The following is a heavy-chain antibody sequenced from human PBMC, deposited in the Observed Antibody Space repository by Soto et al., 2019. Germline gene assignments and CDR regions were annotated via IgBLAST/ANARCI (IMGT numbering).Heavy chain of an antibody. D-gene: IGHD6-19*01. J-gene: IGHJ6*03. V-gene: IGHV1-18*01. CDR1: GYSFTNYG. CDR3: ARDRGVAPPVAGNTHYYYYMDV. CDR2: ISAFNGNT. Sequence: ASVKVSCKASGYSFTNYGVTWVRQAPGRGLEWMGWISAFNGNTHYAQNLQGRVTMTTDASTSTAYMELRSLRSDDTAVYYCARDRGVAPPVAGNTHYYYYMDVWGKGNTVTVSS.